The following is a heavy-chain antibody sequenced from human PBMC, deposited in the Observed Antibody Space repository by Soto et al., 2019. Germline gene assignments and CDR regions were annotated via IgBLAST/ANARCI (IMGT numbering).Heavy chain of an antibody. CDR3: ARADYGDYDYHYYYYYGMDV. Sequence: SETLSLTCTVSGGSISSYYWSWIRQPPGKGLEWIGYIYYSGSTNYNPSLKSRVTISVDTSKNQFSLKLSSVTAADTAVYYCARADYGDYDYHYYYYYGMDVWGQGTTVTVSS. J-gene: IGHJ6*02. CDR1: GGSISSYY. V-gene: IGHV4-59*01. CDR2: IYYSGST. D-gene: IGHD4-17*01.